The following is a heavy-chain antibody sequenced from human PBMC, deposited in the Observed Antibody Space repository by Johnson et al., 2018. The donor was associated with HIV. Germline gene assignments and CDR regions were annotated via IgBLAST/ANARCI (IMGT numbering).Heavy chain of an antibody. CDR1: GFTFDDYG. Sequence: VQLVESGGGVVRPGGSLRLSCAASGFTFDDYGMSWVRQAPGKGLEWVSGINWNGGSTGYGDSVKGRFTISRDNAKNSLYLQMNSLRAEDTAVYYCAKGGGHLWFYIAFDIWGQGTMVTVSS. CDR3: AKGGGHLWFYIAFDI. V-gene: IGHV3-20*04. D-gene: IGHD5-18*01. CDR2: INWNGGST. J-gene: IGHJ3*02.